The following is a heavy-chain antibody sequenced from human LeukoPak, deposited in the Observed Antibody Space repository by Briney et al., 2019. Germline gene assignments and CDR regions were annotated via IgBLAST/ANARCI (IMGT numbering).Heavy chain of an antibody. CDR1: GFTFSSYA. V-gene: IGHV3-23*01. D-gene: IGHD3-10*01. CDR2: ISGSGGST. J-gene: IGHJ4*02. CDR3: ARGWGSGPHGFDY. Sequence: PGGSLRLSCAASGFTFSSYAMSWVRQAPGKWLEWVSAISGSGGSTYYADSVKGRFTISRDNSKNTLYLQMNSLRAEDTAVYYCARGWGSGPHGFDYWGQGTLVTVSS.